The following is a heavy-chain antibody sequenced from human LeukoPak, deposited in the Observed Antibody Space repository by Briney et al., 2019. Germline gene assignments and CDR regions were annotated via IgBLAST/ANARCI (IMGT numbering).Heavy chain of an antibody. Sequence: SQTLSLTCAISVDSVSGNSAAWNWIRQSPSRGLEWLGRTYYRSRCYNDYAASVKSRITINADTSKNQFSLHLNSVSPEDTAVYYCSRDNTATAVNYFDSWGQGTLVTVSS. V-gene: IGHV6-1*01. CDR1: VDSVSGNSAA. CDR2: TYYRSRCYN. D-gene: IGHD4-17*01. CDR3: SRDNTATAVNYFDS. J-gene: IGHJ4*02.